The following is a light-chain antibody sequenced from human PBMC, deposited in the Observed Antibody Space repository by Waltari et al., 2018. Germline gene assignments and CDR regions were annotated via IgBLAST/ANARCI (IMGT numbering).Light chain of an antibody. CDR1: SSNVGSNS. CDR3: SVWDDSLSGTV. Sequence: QSVVTQPPSASGAPGQRVPIPCSGSSSNVGSNSIKWYQQLPGTAPKVNMYEIYRVPSVGHSXFSGSRSGTTAFLTISGLQSEDEADYYCSVWDDSLSGTVFGGGTKLTVL. CDR2: EIY. V-gene: IGLV1-44*01. J-gene: IGLJ2*01.